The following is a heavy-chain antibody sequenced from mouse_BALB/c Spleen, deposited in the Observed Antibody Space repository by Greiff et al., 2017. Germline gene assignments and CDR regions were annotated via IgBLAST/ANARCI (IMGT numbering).Heavy chain of an antibody. Sequence: DVHLVESGGGLVQPGGSRKLSCAASGFTFSSFGMHWVRQAPEKGLEWVAYISSGSSTIYYADTVKGRFTISRDNPKNTLFLQMTSLRSEDTAMYYCARSEVITTSFAYWGQGTLVTVSA. D-gene: IGHD1-2*01. CDR3: ARSEVITTSFAY. CDR2: ISSGSSTI. J-gene: IGHJ3*01. V-gene: IGHV5-17*02. CDR1: GFTFSSFG.